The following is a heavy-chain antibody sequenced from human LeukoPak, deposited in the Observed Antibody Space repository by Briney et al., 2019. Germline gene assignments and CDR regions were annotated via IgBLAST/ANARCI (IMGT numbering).Heavy chain of an antibody. CDR3: ARGGDVGFDC. V-gene: IGHV3-74*01. Sequence: GGSLRLSCAASGFTFSTYWMHWVRQAPGKGLVWVSHINSDGSTTTYADSVKGRFTISRDNAKNTLYLQMNSLRVEDTAVYYCARGGDVGFDCWGEGALVSVP. CDR1: GFTFSTYW. D-gene: IGHD3-16*01. CDR2: INSDGSTT. J-gene: IGHJ4*02.